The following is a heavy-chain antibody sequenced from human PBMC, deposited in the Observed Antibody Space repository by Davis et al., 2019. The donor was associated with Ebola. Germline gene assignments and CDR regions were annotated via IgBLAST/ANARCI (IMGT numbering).Heavy chain of an antibody. V-gene: IGHV3-53*05. Sequence: GGSLRLSCAASGFTVSSNHMSWVRQAPGKGLEWVSVIYDHSTAYADSVRGRFFISRDKSNNTLYLEMNSLRVDDTAVYYCATTQWLREFDNWGQGTLVTVSS. D-gene: IGHD6-19*01. CDR3: ATTQWLREFDN. CDR1: GFTVSSNH. CDR2: IYDHST. J-gene: IGHJ4*02.